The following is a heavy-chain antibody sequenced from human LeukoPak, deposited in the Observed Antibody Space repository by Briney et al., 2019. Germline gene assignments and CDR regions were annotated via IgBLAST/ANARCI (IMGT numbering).Heavy chain of an antibody. CDR1: GFTVSSNY. Sequence: GGSPRLSCAASGFTVSSNYMSWVRQAPGKGLEWVSVIYSGGSTYYADSVKGRFTISRDNSKNTLYLQMNSLRAEDTAVYYCAREGYCSSTSCYLDAFDIWGQGTMVTVSS. D-gene: IGHD2-2*01. CDR2: IYSGGST. V-gene: IGHV3-66*01. J-gene: IGHJ3*02. CDR3: AREGYCSSTSCYLDAFDI.